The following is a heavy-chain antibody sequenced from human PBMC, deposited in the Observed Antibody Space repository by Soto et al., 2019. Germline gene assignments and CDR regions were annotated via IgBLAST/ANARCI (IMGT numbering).Heavy chain of an antibody. Sequence: NPSETLSLTCTVSGGSISSSSYYWGWIRQPPGKGLEWIGSIYYSGSTYYNPSLKSRVTISVDTSRNQFSLKLSSVTAADTAVYYCARHFGQLVPPSINWFDPWGQGTLVTVSS. CDR1: GGSISSSSYY. J-gene: IGHJ5*02. D-gene: IGHD6-6*01. CDR3: ARHFGQLVPPSINWFDP. V-gene: IGHV4-39*01. CDR2: IYYSGST.